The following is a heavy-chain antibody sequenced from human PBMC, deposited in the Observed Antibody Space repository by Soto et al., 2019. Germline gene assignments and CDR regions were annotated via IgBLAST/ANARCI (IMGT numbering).Heavy chain of an antibody. CDR1: GFSLSPGGVG. CDR2: IYWDDDK. Sequence: QITLKESGPTLVKPTQTLTLTCTFSGFSLSPGGVGVGWIRQPPGKALEWLALIYWDDDKRYSPSLKSRLTITKDTSQNQVVLTITNSDPVDTATYYGAHRLYSSVWPWESGVFDYWGQGTLVTVSS. V-gene: IGHV2-5*02. J-gene: IGHJ4*02. D-gene: IGHD6-19*01. CDR3: AHRLYSSVWPWESGVFDY.